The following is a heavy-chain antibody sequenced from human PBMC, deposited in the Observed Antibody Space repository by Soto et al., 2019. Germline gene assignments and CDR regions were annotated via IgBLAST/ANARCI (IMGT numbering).Heavy chain of an antibody. CDR1: GFTFSTYW. CDR2: INSDGSST. J-gene: IGHJ6*04. D-gene: IGHD5-18*01. CDR3: ARRVGYSYGIMDV. Sequence: EVQLVESGGGLVQPGGSLRLSCVASGFTFSTYWMHWVRQVPGKGLVWVSRINSDGSSTSYADSVKGRFTISRDNAKNTLSLQMNSLRAEDTAVYYCARRVGYSYGIMDVWGKGTTVTVSS. V-gene: IGHV3-74*01.